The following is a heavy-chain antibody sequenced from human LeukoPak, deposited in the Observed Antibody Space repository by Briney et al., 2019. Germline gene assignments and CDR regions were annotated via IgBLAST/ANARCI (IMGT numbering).Heavy chain of an antibody. Sequence: PGRSLRLSCAASGFTFSSYGMHWVRQAPGKGLEWVAVIWYDGSNKYYADSVRGRFTISRDNSKNTLYLQMSSLRADDTAVYFCATDYSDSKDYYLGHNWGQGTLVTVSS. CDR2: IWYDGSNK. D-gene: IGHD3-22*01. CDR1: GFTFSSYG. CDR3: ATDYSDSKDYYLGHN. J-gene: IGHJ4*02. V-gene: IGHV3-33*01.